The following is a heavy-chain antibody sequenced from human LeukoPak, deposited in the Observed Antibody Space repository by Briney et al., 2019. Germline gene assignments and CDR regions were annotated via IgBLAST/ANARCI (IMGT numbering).Heavy chain of an antibody. J-gene: IGHJ4*02. CDR2: IWDDGSNK. D-gene: IGHD6-19*01. Sequence: LEWVAVIWDDGSNKYYADSVKGRFTIYRDNSKNTLYLQMNSLRAEDTAVYYCARDMSSGWPEASYYFDYWGQGTLVTVSS. V-gene: IGHV3-33*01. CDR3: ARDMSSGWPEASYYFDY.